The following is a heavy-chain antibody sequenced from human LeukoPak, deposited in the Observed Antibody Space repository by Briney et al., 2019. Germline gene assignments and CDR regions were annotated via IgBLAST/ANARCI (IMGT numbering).Heavy chain of an antibody. J-gene: IGHJ4*02. CDR2: IGRSGTTI. CDR3: ARSGKIYFDWLLDY. CDR1: GFTFSDYY. V-gene: IGHV3-11*04. Sequence: GGSLRLSCAASGFTFSDYYMSWIRQVPGKGLEWVSYIGRSGTTIHYADAVKGRFTISWDNAKKSLFLQMNSLRAEDTAVYYCARSGKIYFDWLLDYWGQGTLVTVSS. D-gene: IGHD3-9*01.